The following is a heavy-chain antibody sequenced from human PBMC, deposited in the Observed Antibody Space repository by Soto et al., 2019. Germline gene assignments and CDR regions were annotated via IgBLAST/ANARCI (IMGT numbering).Heavy chain of an antibody. CDR1: GFTFDDYA. V-gene: IGHV3-9*01. Sequence: GGSLRLSCAASGFTFDDYAMHWVRQAPGKGLEWVSGISWNSGSIGYADSVKGRFTISRDNAKNSLYLQMNSLRAEDTALYYCAKDRGSVLWFGELSSIFDYWGQGTLVTVSS. CDR2: ISWNSGSI. J-gene: IGHJ4*02. CDR3: AKDRGSVLWFGELSSIFDY. D-gene: IGHD3-10*01.